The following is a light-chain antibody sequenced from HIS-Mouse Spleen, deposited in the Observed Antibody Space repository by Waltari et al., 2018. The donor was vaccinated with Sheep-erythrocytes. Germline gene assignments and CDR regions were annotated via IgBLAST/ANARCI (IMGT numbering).Light chain of an antibody. V-gene: IGLV2-11*01. Sequence: SPLTPPRSVSGSPGQQVTIPCPGTSSDVGGYNYVSWYQQHPGKAPKLIIYDVSKRPSGVPDRFSGSKSGNTASLTISGLQAEDEADYYCCSYAGSYNHVFATGTKVTVL. J-gene: IGLJ1*01. CDR2: DVS. CDR3: CSYAGSYNHV. CDR1: SSDVGGYNY.